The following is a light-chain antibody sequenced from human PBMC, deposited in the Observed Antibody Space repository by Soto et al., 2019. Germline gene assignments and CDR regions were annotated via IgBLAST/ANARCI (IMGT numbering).Light chain of an antibody. CDR2: EVT. Sequence: QSALAQPASVSGSPGQSITISCTGTDSDVGGYNSVSWYQQHPGRAPKVIIYEVTYRPSGISDRFSGSKSGNTASLTISGLQAEDEADYYCSSYTSSSNFVFGGGTKVTVL. V-gene: IGLV2-14*01. CDR1: DSDVGGYNS. J-gene: IGLJ2*01. CDR3: SSYTSSSNFV.